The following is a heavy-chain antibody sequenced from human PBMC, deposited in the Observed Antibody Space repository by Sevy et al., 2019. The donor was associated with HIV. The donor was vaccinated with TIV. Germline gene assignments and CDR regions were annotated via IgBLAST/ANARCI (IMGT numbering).Heavy chain of an antibody. CDR3: AKESGSYYDFWSGHDAFAI. V-gene: IGHV3-30*18. D-gene: IGHD3-3*01. CDR2: ISYDGSSK. Sequence: GGSLRLSCTASGFSFSGYGMHWVRQAPGKGLEWVAVISYDGSSKYYADSVKGRFTISRDNSKNTVYLQINRLRAEDTAVYYCAKESGSYYDFWSGHDAFAIWGQGTMVTVSS. J-gene: IGHJ3*02. CDR1: GFSFSGYG.